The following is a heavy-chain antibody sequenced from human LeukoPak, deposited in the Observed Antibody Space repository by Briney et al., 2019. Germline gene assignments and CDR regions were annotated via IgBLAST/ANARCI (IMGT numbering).Heavy chain of an antibody. CDR2: INPSGGST. D-gene: IGHD2-2*01. Sequence: ASVKVSCKASGYTFTGYYMHWVRQAPGQGLEWMGIINPSGGSTSYAQKFQGRVTMTRDTSTSTVYMELSSLRSEDTAVYYCARRGLLDPIPAYYYYGMDVWGQGTTVTVSS. CDR1: GYTFTGYY. J-gene: IGHJ6*02. V-gene: IGHV1-46*01. CDR3: ARRGLLDPIPAYYYYGMDV.